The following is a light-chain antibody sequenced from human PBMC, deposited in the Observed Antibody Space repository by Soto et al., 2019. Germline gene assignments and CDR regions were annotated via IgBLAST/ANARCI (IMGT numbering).Light chain of an antibody. CDR2: GAS. CDR3: QQTNTFLPLT. J-gene: IGKJ4*01. V-gene: IGKV1-12*01. CDR1: QGINNW. Sequence: DIQMTQSPSSVSASVGDRVTITCRASQGINNWVAWYQQQPGKAPKLLMSGASTLQSGVPSRFSGGGSGTRFTLIISSLQPDDFATDYFQQTNTFLPLTFGGGTKVDLK.